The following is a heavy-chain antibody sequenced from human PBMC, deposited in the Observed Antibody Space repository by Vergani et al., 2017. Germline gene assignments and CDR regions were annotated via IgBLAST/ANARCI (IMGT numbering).Heavy chain of an antibody. V-gene: IGHV3-7*03. J-gene: IGHJ6*03. D-gene: IGHD2/OR15-2a*01. Sequence: EVHLVESGGGLVQPGGSLRLSCVGSGFKLDEYWMSWVLQAPGKGLEWVADMKEDGADKKYVDSVKGRFTISRDNAKNSLFLQMSNVRAEDTASYHCARGGLYSFYYFMNVWGNGTTVKVSS. CDR3: ARGGLYSFYYFMNV. CDR1: GFKLDEYW. CDR2: MKEDGADK.